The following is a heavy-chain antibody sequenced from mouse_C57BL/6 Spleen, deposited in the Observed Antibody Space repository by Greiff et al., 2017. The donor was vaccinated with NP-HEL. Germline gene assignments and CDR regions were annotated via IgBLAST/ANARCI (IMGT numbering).Heavy chain of an antibody. CDR2: ISSGGDYI. Sequence: EVKLVESGEGLVKPGGSLKLSCAASGFTFSSYAMSWVRQTPEKRLEWVAYISSGGDYIYYADTVKGRFTISRDNARNTLYLQMSSLKSEDTAMYYCTRLHYEYDGYAMDYWGQGTSVTVSS. D-gene: IGHD2-4*01. CDR3: TRLHYEYDGYAMDY. CDR1: GFTFSSYA. J-gene: IGHJ4*01. V-gene: IGHV5S21*01.